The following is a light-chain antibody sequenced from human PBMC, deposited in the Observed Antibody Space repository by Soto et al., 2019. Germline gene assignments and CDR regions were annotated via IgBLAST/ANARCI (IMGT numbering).Light chain of an antibody. J-gene: IGKJ4*01. CDR1: QSVLFTSNNKNY. CDR3: QQYFAFPLT. CDR2: WAS. Sequence: DIVMTQSPDSLAVSLGERATINCESSQSVLFTSNNKNYVGWYQQKPRQPPKLILSWASARETGVPERFTGMGSGTVFALSINSLQAEDVAVYYCQQYFAFPLTFGGGTKVDIK. V-gene: IGKV4-1*01.